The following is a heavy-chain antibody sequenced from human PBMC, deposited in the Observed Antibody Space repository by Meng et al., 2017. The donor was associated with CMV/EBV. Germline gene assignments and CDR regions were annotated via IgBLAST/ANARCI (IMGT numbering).Heavy chain of an antibody. D-gene: IGHD3-3*01. CDR2: MNPNSGNT. CDR1: GITLTSYE. J-gene: IGHJ4*02. V-gene: IGHV1-8*03. CDR3: ARGDYDFWSGYTD. Sequence: KAYGITLTSYEINWVRQATGQGIEWMGWMNPNSGNTGYAQKFQGRVTITRNTAISTAYMELSSLRSEDTAVYYCARGDYDFWSGYTDWGQGTLVTVSS.